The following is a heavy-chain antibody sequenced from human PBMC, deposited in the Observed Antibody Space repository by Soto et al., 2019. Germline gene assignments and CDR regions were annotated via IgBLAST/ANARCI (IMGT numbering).Heavy chain of an antibody. J-gene: IGHJ6*02. V-gene: IGHV1-69*06. CDR3: ARVRGILIAARYYYYYGMDV. Sequence: SVKVSCKASGGTFSSYAISWVRQAPGQGLEWMGGIIPIFGTANYAQKFQGRVTITADKSTSTAYMELSSLRSEDTAVYYCARVRGILIAARYYYYYGMDVWGQGTTVTVSS. D-gene: IGHD6-6*01. CDR1: GGTFSSYA. CDR2: IIPIFGTA.